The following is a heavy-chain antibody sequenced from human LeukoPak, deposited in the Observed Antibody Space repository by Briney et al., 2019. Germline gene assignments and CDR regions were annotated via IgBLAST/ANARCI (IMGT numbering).Heavy chain of an antibody. V-gene: IGHV4-39*01. J-gene: IGHJ4*02. Sequence: SETLSLTCTVSGGSISSSSYYWGWIRQPPGKGLEWIGSIYYSGSTYYNPSLKSRVTISVDTSKNQFSLKLSSVTAADTAVYYCARQDILTGYGYFDYWGQGNLVTVSS. D-gene: IGHD3-9*01. CDR3: ARQDILTGYGYFDY. CDR2: IYYSGST. CDR1: GGSISSSSYY.